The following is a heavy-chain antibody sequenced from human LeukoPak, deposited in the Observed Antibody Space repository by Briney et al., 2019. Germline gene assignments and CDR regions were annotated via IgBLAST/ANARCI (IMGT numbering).Heavy chain of an antibody. V-gene: IGHV1-58*02. D-gene: IGHD6-6*01. CDR3: ARDRYSSSPKDY. CDR1: GFTFTSSA. Sequence: GTSVKVSCKASGFTFTSSAMQWVRQARGQRLEWIGWIVVGSGNTNYAQKFQERVTITRDMSTSTAYMELSSLRSEDTAVYYCARDRYSSSPKDYWGQGTLVTVSS. J-gene: IGHJ4*02. CDR2: IVVGSGNT.